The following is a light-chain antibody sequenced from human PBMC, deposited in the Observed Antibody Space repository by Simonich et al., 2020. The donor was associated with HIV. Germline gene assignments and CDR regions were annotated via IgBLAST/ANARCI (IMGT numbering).Light chain of an antibody. CDR3: CSYAASSTWV. V-gene: IGLV2-23*01. CDR2: EGS. J-gene: IGLJ3*02. Sequence: QSALTQPASVSGSPGQSITLSCTGSSSDVGNYNRVYWYQQHPGKAPKLMIYEGSKRPSGVSNRFSGSKSGNTASLTISGLQAEDEADYYCCSYAASSTWVFGAGTKLTVL. CDR1: SSDVGNYNR.